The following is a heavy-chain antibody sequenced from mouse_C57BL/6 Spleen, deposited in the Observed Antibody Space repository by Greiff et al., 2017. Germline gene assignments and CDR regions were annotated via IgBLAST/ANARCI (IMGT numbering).Heavy chain of an antibody. Sequence: VQLQQSGPGLVKPSQSLSLTCSVTGYSITSGYYWNWIRQFPGNKLEWMGYISYDGSNNYNPSLKNRISITRDTSKNQFFLKLNSVTTEDTATYYCARDDYDYDGVFAYWGQGTLVTVSA. CDR3: ARDDYDYDGVFAY. D-gene: IGHD2-4*01. CDR1: GYSITSGYY. J-gene: IGHJ3*01. CDR2: ISYDGSN. V-gene: IGHV3-6*01.